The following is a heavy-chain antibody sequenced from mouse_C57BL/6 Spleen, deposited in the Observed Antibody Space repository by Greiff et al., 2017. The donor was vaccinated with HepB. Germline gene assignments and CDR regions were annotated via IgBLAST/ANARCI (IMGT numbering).Heavy chain of an antibody. V-gene: IGHV3-1*01. Sequence: EVHLVESGPGMVKPSQSLSLTCTVTGYSITSGYDWHWIRHFPGNKLEWMGYISYSGSTNYNPSLKSRISITHDTSKNHFFLKLNSVTTADTATYYCALYDYGYFDYWGQGTTLTVSS. CDR1: GYSITSGYD. CDR3: ALYDYGYFDY. D-gene: IGHD2-4*01. J-gene: IGHJ2*01. CDR2: ISYSGST.